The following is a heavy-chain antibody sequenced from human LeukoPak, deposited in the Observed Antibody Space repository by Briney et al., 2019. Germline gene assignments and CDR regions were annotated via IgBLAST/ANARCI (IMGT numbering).Heavy chain of an antibody. Sequence: GASVKVSCKASGYTFTSYYMHWVRQAPGQGLEWMGIINVSGGSTTYAQKFQGRVTMTRDTSTSTVYMELSSLRSEDTAVYYCARIAAAGTFDYWGQGTLVTVSS. V-gene: IGHV1-46*01. D-gene: IGHD6-13*01. CDR1: GYTFTSYY. J-gene: IGHJ4*02. CDR2: INVSGGST. CDR3: ARIAAAGTFDY.